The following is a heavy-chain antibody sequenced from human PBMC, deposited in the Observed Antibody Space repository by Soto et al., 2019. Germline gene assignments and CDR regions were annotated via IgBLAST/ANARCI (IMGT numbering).Heavy chain of an antibody. D-gene: IGHD3-3*01. CDR1: GGSISSGGYY. CDR2: IYYNGST. Sequence: PSETLSLTCTVSGGSISSGGYYWSWIRQHPGKGLEWIGYIYYNGSTYYNPSLKSRVTISVDTSKNQFSLKLSSVTAADTAVYYCARAYYDFWSGYFCWFDPWGQGPLVTVA. J-gene: IGHJ5*02. V-gene: IGHV4-31*03. CDR3: ARAYYDFWSGYFCWFDP.